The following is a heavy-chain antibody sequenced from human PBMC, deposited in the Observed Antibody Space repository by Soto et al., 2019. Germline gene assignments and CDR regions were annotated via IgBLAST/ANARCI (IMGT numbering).Heavy chain of an antibody. Sequence: SETLSLTCAVYGGSFSGYYWSWIRQPPGKGLEWIGEINHSGSTNYNPSLKSRVTISVDTSKSQFSLKLSSVTAADTAVYYCARVERYYDSSGYYLGWFDPWGQGTLVTVSS. V-gene: IGHV4-34*01. CDR3: ARVERYYDSSGYYLGWFDP. D-gene: IGHD3-22*01. CDR2: INHSGST. J-gene: IGHJ5*02. CDR1: GGSFSGYY.